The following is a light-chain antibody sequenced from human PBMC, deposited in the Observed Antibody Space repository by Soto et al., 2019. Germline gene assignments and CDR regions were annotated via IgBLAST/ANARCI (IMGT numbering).Light chain of an antibody. CDR3: QQYGSLSWT. CDR1: QSVSSNY. CDR2: GAF. Sequence: EIVFTQSPGTLSLSPGERATFSCRASQSVSSNYLAWYQQKLGQAPRLLIYGAFKRETGIPDRFSGSGSGTEFTLTISRMEPEDFAVYCCQQYGSLSWTFGQGTKVDIK. V-gene: IGKV3-20*01. J-gene: IGKJ1*01.